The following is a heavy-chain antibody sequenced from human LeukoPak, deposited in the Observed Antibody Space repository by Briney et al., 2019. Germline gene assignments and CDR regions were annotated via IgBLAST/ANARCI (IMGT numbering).Heavy chain of an antibody. D-gene: IGHD3-10*01. J-gene: IGHJ4*02. CDR1: GVTFSSYA. Sequence: SVKVSCKASGVTFSSYAISWVRQAPGQGLEWMGGIIPIFGTANYAQKFQGRVTIAADESTSTAYMELSSLRSEDTAVYYCARDPDRGVIPGWGQGTLVTVSS. V-gene: IGHV1-69*13. CDR3: ARDPDRGVIPG. CDR2: IIPIFGTA.